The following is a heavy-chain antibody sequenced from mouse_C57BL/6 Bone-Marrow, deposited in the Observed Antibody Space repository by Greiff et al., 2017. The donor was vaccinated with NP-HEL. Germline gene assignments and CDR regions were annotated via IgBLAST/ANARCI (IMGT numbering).Heavy chain of an antibody. CDR3: ARDRDYDYAMDY. Sequence: DVHLVESGGGLVQPGGSLKLSCAASGFTFSDYYMYWVRQTPEKRLEWVAYISNGGGSTYYPDTVKGRFTISRDNAKNTLYLQMSRLKSEDTAMDYCARDRDYDYAMDYWGQGTSVTVSS. J-gene: IGHJ4*01. V-gene: IGHV5-12*01. CDR1: GFTFSDYY. D-gene: IGHD1-1*02. CDR2: ISNGGGST.